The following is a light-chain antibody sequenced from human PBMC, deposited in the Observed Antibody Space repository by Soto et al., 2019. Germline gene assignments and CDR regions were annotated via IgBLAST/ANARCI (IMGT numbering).Light chain of an antibody. Sequence: QSALTQPPSASGSPGQSVTISCTGTSSDVGGYNSVSWYQHHPAKAPKLIIYDVSKRPSGVPDRFSGSKSGNTASLTVSGLQAEDEADYYCISYAATNKVTFGGGTKLTVL. V-gene: IGLV2-8*01. CDR3: ISYAATNKVT. CDR1: SSDVGGYNS. CDR2: DVS. J-gene: IGLJ2*01.